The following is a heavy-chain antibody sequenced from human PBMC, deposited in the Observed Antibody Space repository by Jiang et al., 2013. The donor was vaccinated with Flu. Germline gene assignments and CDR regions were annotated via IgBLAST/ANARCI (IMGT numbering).Heavy chain of an antibody. CDR2: IDPADSYT. CDR3: AKHRRTSVNPFDY. CDR1: GYNFSSYW. V-gene: IGHV5-10-1*01. J-gene: IGHJ4*02. Sequence: LRISCKGSGYNFSSYWISWVRQMPGKGLEWMGRIDPADSYTSYSPSFRGHVTISADKSISTAYLQWSSLKASDTAMYYCAKHRRTSVNPFDYWGQGALVTVSS. D-gene: IGHD1/OR15-1a*01.